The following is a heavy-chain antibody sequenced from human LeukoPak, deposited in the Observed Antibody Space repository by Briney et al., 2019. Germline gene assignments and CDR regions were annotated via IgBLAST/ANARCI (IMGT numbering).Heavy chain of an antibody. J-gene: IGHJ4*02. CDR2: IYTSGST. D-gene: IGHD6-19*01. Sequence: SETLSLTCTVSGGSISSYYWSWIRQPAGKGLEWIGRIYTSGSTNHNPSLKSRVTMSVDTSKNQFSLKLSSVTAADTAVYYCARELGEQWLAPFDYWGQGTLVTVSS. CDR1: GGSISSYY. CDR3: ARELGEQWLAPFDY. V-gene: IGHV4-4*07.